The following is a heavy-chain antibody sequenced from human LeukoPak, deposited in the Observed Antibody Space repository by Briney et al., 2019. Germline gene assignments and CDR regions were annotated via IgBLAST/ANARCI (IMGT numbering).Heavy chain of an antibody. CDR3: AKYSSGWYRWFDP. Sequence: ASVKVSCKASGYTFTTYAMNWVRQAPGQGLEWMGWINTNTGNPTYAQGFTGRFVFSLDTSVSTAYLQISSLKAEDTAVYYCAKYSSGWYRWFDPWGQGTLVIVSS. CDR2: INTNTGNP. D-gene: IGHD6-19*01. V-gene: IGHV7-4-1*02. CDR1: GYTFTTYA. J-gene: IGHJ5*02.